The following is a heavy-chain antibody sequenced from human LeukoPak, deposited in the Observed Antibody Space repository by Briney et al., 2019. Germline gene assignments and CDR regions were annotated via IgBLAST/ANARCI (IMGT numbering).Heavy chain of an antibody. D-gene: IGHD6-13*01. J-gene: IGHJ4*02. CDR1: GGSISSSSYY. CDR2: IYYSGST. V-gene: IGHV4-39*01. CDR3: ARRVGIAAAGFINY. Sequence: SETLSLTCTVSGGSISSSSYYWGWIRQPPGKGLEWIGSIYYSGSTFYNPSLKSRVTISVDTSKNQFSLKLSSVTAADTAVYYCARRVGIAAAGFINYWGQGTLVTVPS.